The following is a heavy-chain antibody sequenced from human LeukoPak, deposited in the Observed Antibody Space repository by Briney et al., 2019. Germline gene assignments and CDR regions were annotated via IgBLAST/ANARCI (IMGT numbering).Heavy chain of an antibody. CDR3: VRDGGNFDVDY. V-gene: IGHV4-39*07. J-gene: IGHJ4*02. CDR1: SGSISSSGYY. Sequence: PSETLSLTCTVSSGSISSSGYYWGWIRQPPGKGLEWMGSIYYSGSTFYRPSLKSRITISRDTSKNQFSLKLTSVTAADTAVYYCVRDGGNFDVDYWGQGALVTVSS. D-gene: IGHD3-9*01. CDR2: IYYSGST.